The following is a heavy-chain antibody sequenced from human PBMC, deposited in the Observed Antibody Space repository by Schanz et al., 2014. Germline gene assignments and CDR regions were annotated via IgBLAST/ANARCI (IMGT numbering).Heavy chain of an antibody. V-gene: IGHV3-23*04. J-gene: IGHJ6*02. CDR2: IGGSGGST. D-gene: IGHD3-3*01. Sequence: EVQVVESGGGLVQPGGSLRLSCAASGFAFSNYAMNWVRQAPGKGLEWVSGIGGSGGSTDYADSVKGRFTISRDNSKNMLYLQMNSLRGEDTAVYYCARNWKGYHILGRPGWSDGMDVWGQGTTVTVSS. CDR1: GFAFSNYA. CDR3: ARNWKGYHILGRPGWSDGMDV.